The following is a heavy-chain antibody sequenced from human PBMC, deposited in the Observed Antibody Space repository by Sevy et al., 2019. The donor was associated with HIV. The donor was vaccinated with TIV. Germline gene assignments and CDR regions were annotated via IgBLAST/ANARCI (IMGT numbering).Heavy chain of an antibody. V-gene: IGHV4-59*01. J-gene: IGHJ4*02. Sequence: SETLSLTCTVSGGSISSYYWSWIRQPPGKGLEWIGYIYYSGSTNYNPSLKSRVTISVETSKNQFSLKLSSVTAADTAVYYCARGGITGTTDYWGQGTLVTVSS. CDR3: ARGGITGTTDY. CDR1: GGSISSYY. CDR2: IYYSGST. D-gene: IGHD1-7*01.